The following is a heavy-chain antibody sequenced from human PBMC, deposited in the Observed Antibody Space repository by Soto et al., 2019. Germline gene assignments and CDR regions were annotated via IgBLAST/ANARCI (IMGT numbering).Heavy chain of an antibody. D-gene: IGHD1-7*01. J-gene: IGHJ5*02. CDR3: ARAEGITGSTWFDP. V-gene: IGHV4-30-4*01. Sequence: KASETLSLTCTVSGGSINSGDYYWSWIRQSPGKGLEWIAYISHTGLTDFNPSLKSRLSISEDTSKNQIYLKLNSVTAADTAVYYCARAEGITGSTWFDPWGHGVLVTVS. CDR2: ISHTGLT. CDR1: GGSINSGDYY.